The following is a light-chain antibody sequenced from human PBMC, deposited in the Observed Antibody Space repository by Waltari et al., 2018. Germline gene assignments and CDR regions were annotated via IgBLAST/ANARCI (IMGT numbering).Light chain of an antibody. CDR2: SDN. V-gene: IGLV1-44*01. CDR3: VAWDDRLKARV. CDR1: SSNIGSNA. Sequence: SVLTQPLSASGTPGPWVIISCSGSSSNIGSNAVHCYQLLPGTAPKLLAESDNQRPAGVPDRLAGSKSGTSASLAISGLQSADEADYYCVAWDDRLKARVFGTGTKVTVL. J-gene: IGLJ1*01.